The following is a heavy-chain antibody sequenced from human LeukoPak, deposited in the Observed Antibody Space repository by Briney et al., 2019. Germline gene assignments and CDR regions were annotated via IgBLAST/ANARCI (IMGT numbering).Heavy chain of an antibody. CDR1: GGSISSYY. Sequence: SDTLSLTCTVSGGSISSYYWSWLRQPPGRGLEWIGYIYYGGSTNYNPSLKSRVTISVDTSKNQVSLQLSSVTAADTAVYYCARGVPYYYDSSGYYSSAFDIWGQGTMVTVSS. CDR3: ARGVPYYYDSSGYYSSAFDI. CDR2: IYYGGST. V-gene: IGHV4-59*01. D-gene: IGHD3-22*01. J-gene: IGHJ3*02.